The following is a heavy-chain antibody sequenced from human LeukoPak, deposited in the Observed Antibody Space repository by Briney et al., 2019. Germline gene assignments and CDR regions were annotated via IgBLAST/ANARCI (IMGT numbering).Heavy chain of an antibody. V-gene: IGHV3-23*01. J-gene: IGHJ3*02. CDR3: AKGQVGATEGDAFDI. CDR2: ISGSGGST. CDR1: GFTFSSYS. D-gene: IGHD1-26*01. Sequence: GGSLRLSCAASGFTFSSYSMNWVRQAPGKGLEWVSAISGSGGSTYYADSVKGRFTISRDNSKNTLYLQMNSLRAEDTAVYYCAKGQVGATEGDAFDIWGQGTMVTVSS.